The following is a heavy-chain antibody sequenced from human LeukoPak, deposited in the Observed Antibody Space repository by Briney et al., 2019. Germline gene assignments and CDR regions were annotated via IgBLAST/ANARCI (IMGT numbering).Heavy chain of an antibody. D-gene: IGHD4-23*01. CDR3: ASVEGSDGGNSGGAFDI. CDR1: GFTVSSNY. CDR2: IYSGGST. J-gene: IGHJ3*02. V-gene: IGHV3-53*01. Sequence: GGSLRLSCAASGFTVSSNYMSWVRQAPGKGLEWVSVIYSGGSTYYADSVKGRFTISRDNSKNTLYLQMNSLRAEDTAVYYCASVEGSDGGNSGGAFDIWGQGTMVTVSS.